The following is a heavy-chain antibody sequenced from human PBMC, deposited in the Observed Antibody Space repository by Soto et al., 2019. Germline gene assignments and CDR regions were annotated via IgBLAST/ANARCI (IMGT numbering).Heavy chain of an antibody. J-gene: IGHJ4*02. D-gene: IGHD3-10*01. Sequence: QVQLVQSGAEVKKPGASVKVSCKASGYPFTSAGISWVRQAPGQELEWMGWISVYNGATKYAQKFQGRVIMTTDASTTTADMELRSLTSGDTAVYYCARDLDISGSYYTDYWGQGTLVTVSA. CDR1: GYPFTSAG. V-gene: IGHV1-18*01. CDR2: ISVYNGAT. CDR3: ARDLDISGSYYTDY.